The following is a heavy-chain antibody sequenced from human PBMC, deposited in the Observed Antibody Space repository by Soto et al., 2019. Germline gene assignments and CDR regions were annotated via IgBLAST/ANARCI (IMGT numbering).Heavy chain of an antibody. CDR3: ARQFPPSVRIAAQYFDY. CDR1: FC. CDR2: IYYSGST. V-gene: IGHV4-59*08. Sequence: FCCRCISKNKRKGLEWIGYIYYSGSTNYNPSLKSRVTIPVDTSKNQFSLKLSSVTAADTAVYYCARQFPPSVRIAAQYFDYWGQGTLVTVS. J-gene: IGHJ4*02. D-gene: IGHD6-13*01.